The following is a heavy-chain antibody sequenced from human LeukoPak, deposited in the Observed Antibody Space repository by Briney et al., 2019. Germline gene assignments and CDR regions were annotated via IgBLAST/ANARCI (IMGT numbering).Heavy chain of an antibody. V-gene: IGHV3-23*01. J-gene: IGHJ4*02. CDR3: ANEEVPNDY. Sequence: GGSLRLSCAVSRFPFSTHATSWVRQAPGGGLEWVSGISISGDVTYYADAVQGRFIISRDNSRNTVYLQMNSLRVEDTAVYYCANEEVPNDYWGQGTLVTVSS. CDR1: RFPFSTHA. CDR2: ISISGDVT. D-gene: IGHD4/OR15-4a*01.